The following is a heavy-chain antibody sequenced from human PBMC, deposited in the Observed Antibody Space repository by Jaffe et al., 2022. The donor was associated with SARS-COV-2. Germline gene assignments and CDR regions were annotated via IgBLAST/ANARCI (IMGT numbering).Heavy chain of an antibody. CDR1: GGSLSGYY. CDR2: INHGGST. J-gene: IGHJ4*02. Sequence: QVQLQQWGAGLLKPSETLSLTCDVSGGSLSGYYWSWIRQPPGRGLEWIGEIDHAGSIGQINHGGSTKYRPSLKSRVTMSIDTSKNQFSLKLSSVTAADTAVYYCARGIPSGYDRSGYYLNWGQGTPVTVSS. CDR3: ARGIPSGYDRSGYYLN. V-gene: IGHV4-34*02. D-gene: IGHD3-22*01.